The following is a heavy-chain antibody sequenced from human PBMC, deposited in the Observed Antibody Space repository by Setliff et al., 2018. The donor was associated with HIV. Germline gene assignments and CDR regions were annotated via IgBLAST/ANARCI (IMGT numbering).Heavy chain of an antibody. Sequence: SETLSLTCTVSGDSVSSASYYWSWIRQPPGKGLEWIGYIYYSGTTKYNPSLKSRVTISVDTSKNQFSLKLSSVTAADTAVYSCARGWGVPATDWGQGTLVTVSS. J-gene: IGHJ4*02. CDR2: IYYSGTT. D-gene: IGHD2-2*01. CDR1: GDSVSSASYY. CDR3: ARGWGVPATD. V-gene: IGHV4-61*01.